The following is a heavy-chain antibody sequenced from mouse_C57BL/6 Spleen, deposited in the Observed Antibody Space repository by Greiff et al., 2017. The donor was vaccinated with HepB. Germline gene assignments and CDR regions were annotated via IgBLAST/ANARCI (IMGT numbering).Heavy chain of an antibody. CDR1: GYTFTDYE. V-gene: IGHV1-15*01. Sequence: SGAELVRPGASVTLSCKASGYTFTDYEMHWVKQTPVHGLEWIGAIDPETGGTAYNQKFKGKAILTADKSSSTAYMELRSLTSEDSAVYYCTRFGYSYYYAMDYWGQGTSVTVSS. J-gene: IGHJ4*01. CDR2: IDPETGGT. CDR3: TRFGYSYYYAMDY. D-gene: IGHD2-3*01.